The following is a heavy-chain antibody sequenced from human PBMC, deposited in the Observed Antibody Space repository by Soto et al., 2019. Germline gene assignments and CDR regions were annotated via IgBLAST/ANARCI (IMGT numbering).Heavy chain of an antibody. V-gene: IGHV3-53*01. Sequence: GSLRLSCAASGFTVSSNYMSWVRQAPGKGLEWVSVIYSGGSTYYADSVKGRFTISRDNSKNTLYLQMNSLRAEDTAVYYCARVYYYDSSGYYYESWYFDLWGRGTLVTVSS. D-gene: IGHD3-22*01. CDR2: IYSGGST. CDR1: GFTVSSNY. CDR3: ARVYYYDSSGYYYESWYFDL. J-gene: IGHJ2*01.